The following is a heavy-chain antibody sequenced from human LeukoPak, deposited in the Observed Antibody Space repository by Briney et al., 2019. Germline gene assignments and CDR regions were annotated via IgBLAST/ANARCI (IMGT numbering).Heavy chain of an antibody. V-gene: IGHV3-7*03. CDR1: GIRLSRYW. J-gene: IGHJ4*02. D-gene: IGHD1-26*01. CDR2: IKQDESEK. Sequence: PGGSLRLSCAASGIRLSRYWMSWVRQAPGEGLEWVANIKQDESEKDYVDSGRGRFTISRDDAQNSPYLQMNSLRAEDTALYYGATYRGVHHKTFDDWGQGTLVTVSS. CDR3: ATYRGVHHKTFDD.